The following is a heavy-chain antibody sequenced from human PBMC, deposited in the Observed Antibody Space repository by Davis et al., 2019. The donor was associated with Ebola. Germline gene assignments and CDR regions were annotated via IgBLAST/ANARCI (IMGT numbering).Heavy chain of an antibody. CDR2: INPNSGGT. J-gene: IGHJ6*04. V-gene: IGHV1-2*06. CDR3: ATKSVQYYGMDV. CDR1: GYTFTGYY. Sequence: ASVKVSCKASGYTFTGYYMHWVRQAPGQGLEWMGRINPNSGGTNYAQKFQGRVTMTGDTSISTVYMELSRLKSDDTAVYYCATKSVQYYGMDVWGKGTTVTVSS.